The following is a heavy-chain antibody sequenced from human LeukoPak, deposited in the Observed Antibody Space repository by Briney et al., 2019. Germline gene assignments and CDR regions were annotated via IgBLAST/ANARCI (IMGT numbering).Heavy chain of an antibody. V-gene: IGHV4-61*01. D-gene: IGHD5-18*01. Sequence: PSETLSLTCTVSGGSVSSGSYYWSWIRQPPGKGLEWIGYIYYSGSTNYNPSLKSRVTISVDTSKNQFSLKLSSVTAADTAVYHCARDRAAMVDYWGQGTLVTVSS. CDR2: IYYSGST. CDR1: GGSVSSGSYY. J-gene: IGHJ4*02. CDR3: ARDRAAMVDY.